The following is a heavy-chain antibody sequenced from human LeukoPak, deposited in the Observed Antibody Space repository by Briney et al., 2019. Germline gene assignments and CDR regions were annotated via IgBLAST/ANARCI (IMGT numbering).Heavy chain of an antibody. CDR1: GFTFDDYA. CDR3: AKDSGSSWYGTERDDY. Sequence: GGSLRLSCAASGFTFDDYAMHWVRQAPGKGLEWVSGISWNSGSIGYADSVKGRFTISRDNAKNSLYLQMNSLRAEDTALYYCAKDSGSSWYGTERDDYWGQGTLVTVSS. J-gene: IGHJ4*02. CDR2: ISWNSGSI. V-gene: IGHV3-9*01. D-gene: IGHD6-13*01.